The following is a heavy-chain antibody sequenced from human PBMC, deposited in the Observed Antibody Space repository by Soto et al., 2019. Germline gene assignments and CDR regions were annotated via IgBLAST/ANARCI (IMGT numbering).Heavy chain of an antibody. D-gene: IGHD5-12*01. Sequence: SETLSLTCTVSGDSTSSVYNYWSWIRQPPGEGLEWIGFISYSGTTSYSPSLKSRLAISLDTSKNQFSLSLTSVTAADTAVYYRARGRGYSYGLDPWGQGTLVTVSS. J-gene: IGHJ5*02. CDR3: ARGRGYSYGLDP. CDR2: ISYSGTT. V-gene: IGHV4-30-4*01. CDR1: GDSTSSVYNY.